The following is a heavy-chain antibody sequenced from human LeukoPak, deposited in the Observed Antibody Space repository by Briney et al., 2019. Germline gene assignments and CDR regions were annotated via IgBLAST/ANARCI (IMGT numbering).Heavy chain of an antibody. CDR2: IIPIFGTA. D-gene: IGHD3-3*01. CDR3: ARGSYYDFWSGPRNNWFDP. CDR1: GGTFSSYA. J-gene: IGHJ5*02. V-gene: IGHV1-69*05. Sequence: ASVKVSCKASGGTFSSYAVSWVRQAPGQGLEWMGGIIPIFGTANYAQKFQGRVTITRDTSASTAYMELSSLRSEDTAVYYCARGSYYDFWSGPRNNWFDPWGQGTLVTVSS.